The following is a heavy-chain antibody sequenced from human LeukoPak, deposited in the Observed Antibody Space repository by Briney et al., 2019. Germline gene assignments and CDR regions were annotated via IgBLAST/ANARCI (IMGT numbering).Heavy chain of an antibody. J-gene: IGHJ4*02. CDR1: GFTLNSNA. D-gene: IGHD2-2*01. Sequence: GGSLRLSCAVSGFTLNSNAMCWVRQAPGKGLEWVSGISRMGFTTYYADSVEGRFTISRDTSKNTLYLEMNTLRPEDTAVYYCAKEEVPNDYWGQGTLVTASS. CDR2: ISRMGFTT. V-gene: IGHV3-23*01. CDR3: AKEEVPNDY.